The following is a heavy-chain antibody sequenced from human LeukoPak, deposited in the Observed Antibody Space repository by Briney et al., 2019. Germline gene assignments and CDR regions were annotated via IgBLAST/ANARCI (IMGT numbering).Heavy chain of an antibody. Sequence: GGSLRLSCAASGFTFRNNGMSWVRQAPLKGLEWVSAISGSGGSTYYADSVKGRFTISRDNSKNTLYLQMNSLRAEDTAVYYCAKSPLQLYTFDYWGQGTLVTVSS. D-gene: IGHD5-24*01. CDR2: ISGSGGST. CDR1: GFTFRNNG. J-gene: IGHJ4*02. CDR3: AKSPLQLYTFDY. V-gene: IGHV3-23*01.